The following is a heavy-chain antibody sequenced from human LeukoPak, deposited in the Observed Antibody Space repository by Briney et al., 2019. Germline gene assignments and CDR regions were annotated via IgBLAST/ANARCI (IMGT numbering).Heavy chain of an antibody. Sequence: PGGSLRLSCAASGFTFSHYAMHWVRQAPGKGLEWVAVISFDGTNKFYADSVKGRFTISRDNSKNTLSLQMNSLRVEDTALYYCAKDSSVPYGITEWGRGTLVTVSS. CDR2: ISFDGTNK. CDR1: GFTFSHYA. D-gene: IGHD4-17*01. J-gene: IGHJ4*02. CDR3: AKDSSVPYGITE. V-gene: IGHV3-30*18.